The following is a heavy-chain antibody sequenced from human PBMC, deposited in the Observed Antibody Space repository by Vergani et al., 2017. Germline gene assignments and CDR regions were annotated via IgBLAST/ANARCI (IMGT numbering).Heavy chain of an antibody. Sequence: QLQLQESGPGLVKASQTLSLTCTVSGGSVTNGNLHWGWIRPPAGRGPEWIGRIYASGTTYYNPSLKSRVTISVHTSKNQFYLELRSVTAADTATYYCASDHIAYGMDVWGQGTSVTVFS. CDR2: IYASGTT. CDR1: GGSVTNGNLH. CDR3: ASDHIAYGMDV. D-gene: IGHD2-21*01. V-gene: IGHV4-61*02. J-gene: IGHJ6*02.